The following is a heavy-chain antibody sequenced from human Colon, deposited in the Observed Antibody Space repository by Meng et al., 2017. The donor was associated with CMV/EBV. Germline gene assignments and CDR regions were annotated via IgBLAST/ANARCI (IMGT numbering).Heavy chain of an antibody. D-gene: IGHD3-10*01. V-gene: IGHV4-34*01. CDR1: GGSLRGYF. CDR2: RHHRGST. CDR3: ARVWFGEYY. Sequence: LSLPCPFDGGSLRGYFWSCILHPPRKGLELLGERHHRGSTQYNPSLKSRVSISVDTSKNQISLKLSSVTAADTAVYYCARVWFGEYYWGQGTLVTVSS. J-gene: IGHJ4*02.